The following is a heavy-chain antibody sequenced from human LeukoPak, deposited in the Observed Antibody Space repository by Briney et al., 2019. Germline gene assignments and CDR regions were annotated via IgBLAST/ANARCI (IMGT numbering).Heavy chain of an antibody. Sequence: GGSLRLSCKASGFSFSDFAMSWVRQAPGKGLEWVSTMTGSGDTTYYADSVKGRFTASRDNSDNTLYLHMNSLRAEDTAVYFCANPDSSGFYFSMRFDFWGQGTLVTVSS. CDR3: ANPDSSGFYFSMRFDF. CDR1: GFSFSDFA. CDR2: MTGSGDTT. V-gene: IGHV3-23*01. D-gene: IGHD3-22*01. J-gene: IGHJ4*02.